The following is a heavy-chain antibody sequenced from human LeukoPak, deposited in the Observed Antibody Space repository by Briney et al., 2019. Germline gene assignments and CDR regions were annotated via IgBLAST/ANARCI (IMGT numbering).Heavy chain of an antibody. CDR1: GFNFSAYG. J-gene: IGHJ3*01. CDR3: ARESDGFDV. Sequence: GRSLRLSCTTSGFNFSAYGMHWVRQAPGKELEWVAVIWFDGSYKNCADSVKGRFTISRDNAKNSLFLQMNSLRVEDMAMYYCARESDGFDVWGQGTMVTVSS. V-gene: IGHV3-33*01. CDR2: IWFDGSYK.